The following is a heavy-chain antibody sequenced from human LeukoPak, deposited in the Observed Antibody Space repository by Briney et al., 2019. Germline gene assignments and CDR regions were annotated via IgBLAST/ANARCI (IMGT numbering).Heavy chain of an antibody. Sequence: PSETLSLTCAVYGGSFSGYYWSWIRQPPGKGLEWIGEINHSGSTNYNPSLKSRVTISVDTSKNQFSLKLSSVTAADTAVYYCARGPAGFDCWGQGTLVTVSS. D-gene: IGHD2-2*01. J-gene: IGHJ4*02. V-gene: IGHV4-34*01. CDR2: INHSGST. CDR3: ARGPAGFDC. CDR1: GGSFSGYY.